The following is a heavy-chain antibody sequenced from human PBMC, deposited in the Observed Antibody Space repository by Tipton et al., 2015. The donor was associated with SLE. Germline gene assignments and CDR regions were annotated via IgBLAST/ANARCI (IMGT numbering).Heavy chain of an antibody. D-gene: IGHD6-13*01. CDR2: MYESGST. CDR3: AKMRTNWYGIDV. Sequence: TLSLTCTVSGGSITTYYWNWIRQPPGKGLEWIGNMYESGSTNYNPSLKSRVAIFVDTSTNQFSLRLSSVTAADMAVYYCAKMRTNWYGIDVWGQGTMVTVSS. J-gene: IGHJ6*02. V-gene: IGHV4-59*01. CDR1: GGSITTYY.